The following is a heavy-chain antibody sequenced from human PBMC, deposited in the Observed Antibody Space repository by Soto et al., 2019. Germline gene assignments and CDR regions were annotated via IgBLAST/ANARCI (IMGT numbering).Heavy chain of an antibody. J-gene: IGHJ4*02. Sequence: QVQLQESGPGLVKPSQTLSLTCTVSGGSIRSADYYWSWIRQSPGKGLEWIGYIYHSGATYYNPSLQSRLTMSIATSKSQFSLGLTSVTAADTAVYYCARDDKGYGDVDCWGQGALVTVSS. D-gene: IGHD4-17*01. CDR1: GGSIRSADYY. V-gene: IGHV4-30-4*01. CDR2: IYHSGAT. CDR3: ARDDKGYGDVDC.